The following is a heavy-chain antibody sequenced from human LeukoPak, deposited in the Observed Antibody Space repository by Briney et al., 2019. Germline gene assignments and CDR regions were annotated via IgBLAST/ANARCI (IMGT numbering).Heavy chain of an antibody. J-gene: IGHJ6*02. V-gene: IGHV3-21*01. Sequence: GGSLRLSCAASGFTFSSYSMNWVRQAPGKGLEWVSSISSGSTYMYYADSVKGRFTISRDNAQNSMYLQMNSLRPEDTAVYYCARYCGGDCYGMDVWGQGTTVTVSS. CDR1: GFTFSSYS. CDR3: ARYCGGDCYGMDV. CDR2: ISSGSTYM. D-gene: IGHD2-21*01.